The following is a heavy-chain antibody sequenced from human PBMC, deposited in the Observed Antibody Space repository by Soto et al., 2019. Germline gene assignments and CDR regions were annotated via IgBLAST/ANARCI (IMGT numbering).Heavy chain of an antibody. CDR1: GGSISSYY. V-gene: IGHV4-59*01. J-gene: IGHJ4*02. CDR2: IYYSGST. D-gene: IGHD2-21*01. CDR3: ARGEFARDY. Sequence: SETLCLTCTVSGGSISSYYWSWIRQPPGKGLEWIGYIYYSGSTNYNPSLKSRVTISVDTSKNQFSLKLSSVTAADTAVYYCARGEFARDYWGQGTLVTVSS.